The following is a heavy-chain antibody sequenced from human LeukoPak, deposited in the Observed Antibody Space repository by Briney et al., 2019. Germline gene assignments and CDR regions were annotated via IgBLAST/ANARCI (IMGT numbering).Heavy chain of an antibody. V-gene: IGHV4-59*01. D-gene: IGHD6-19*01. J-gene: IGHJ4*02. CDR2: IYYRGST. Sequence: SETLSLTCTVSGGSISSYYWSWIRQPPGKGLEWIGYIYYRGSTNYNPSLKSRVTISVDTSENLFSLKVNSVTAADTAVYYCAREGSSGWSLDYWGQGTLVTVSS. CDR3: AREGSSGWSLDY. CDR1: GGSISSYY.